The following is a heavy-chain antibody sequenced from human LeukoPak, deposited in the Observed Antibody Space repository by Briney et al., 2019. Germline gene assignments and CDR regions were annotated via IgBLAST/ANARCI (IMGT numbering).Heavy chain of an antibody. J-gene: IGHJ4*01. D-gene: IGHD1-1*01. CDR3: ARDPPRHVQVPCY. CDR2: IKQDGSEK. V-gene: IGHV3-7*03. CDR1: GFTFGSYW. Sequence: QSGGSLRLSCATSGFTFGSYWMTWVRQPPGKGLEWVANIKQDGSEKNYVDSVKGGFTISRDNSKNSLYLKMNSLRAEDTAVYYCARDPPRHVQVPCYWGQGTRVTVSS.